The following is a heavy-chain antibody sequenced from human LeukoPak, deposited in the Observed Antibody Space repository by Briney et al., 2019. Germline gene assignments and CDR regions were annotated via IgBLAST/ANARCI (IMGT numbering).Heavy chain of an antibody. CDR1: GGSISSFS. CDR2: IYYSGTT. CDR3: ARGGLVGATPDY. D-gene: IGHD1-26*01. V-gene: IGHV4-59*01. J-gene: IGHJ4*02. Sequence: AETLSLTCTVSGGSISSFSWTWIRQPPGKGLEWIGYIYYSGTTNYNPSLKSRVVISLDTSKKQFSMKLNSVTAADTAVYYCARGGLVGATPDYWGQGTLVTVSS.